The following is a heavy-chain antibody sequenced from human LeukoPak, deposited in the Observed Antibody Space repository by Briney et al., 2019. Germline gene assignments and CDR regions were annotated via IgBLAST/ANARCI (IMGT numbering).Heavy chain of an antibody. Sequence: TGGSLRLSCVASGFTFSSYNMIWVRQAPGKGLEWVSGLSGSGRATYYTHSVKGRFTISRENSKNRMFLHMNSLRVDDTAVYYCARQRVMLTGTGGTWIDPWGQGTLVTVSS. CDR3: ARQRVMLTGTGGTWIDP. V-gene: IGHV3-23*05. CDR1: GFTFSSYN. J-gene: IGHJ5*02. D-gene: IGHD3-9*01. CDR2: LSGSGRAT.